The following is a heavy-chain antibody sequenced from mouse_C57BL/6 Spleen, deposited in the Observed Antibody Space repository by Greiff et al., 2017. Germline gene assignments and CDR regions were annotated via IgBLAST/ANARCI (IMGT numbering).Heavy chain of an antibody. D-gene: IGHD2-3*01. Sequence: VQLQQSGAELVKPGASVTISCKASGYAFSRYWMNWVKQRPGKGLAWIGQIYPGDGDTNSNGKFKVKAPLTADKSSSTTYMQRSSLRCDDSAVYFCARSDDGYYFDYWGQGTTRTVSS. V-gene: IGHV1-80*01. J-gene: IGHJ2*01. CDR1: GYAFSRYW. CDR2: IYPGDGDT. CDR3: ARSDDGYYFDY.